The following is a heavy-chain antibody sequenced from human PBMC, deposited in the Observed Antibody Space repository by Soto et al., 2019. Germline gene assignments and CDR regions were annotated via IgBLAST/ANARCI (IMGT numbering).Heavy chain of an antibody. CDR1: GFTVSSNY. CDR3: ARDGSSGFDF. CDR2: IYSGGRT. D-gene: IGHD6-19*01. V-gene: IGHV3-53*04. J-gene: IGHJ4*02. Sequence: PGASLRLSCAACGFTVSSNYMSWVRQAPGKGLEWVSVIYSGGRTYYADSVKGRFTISRHNSKNTLYLQMNSLRAEDTAVYYGARDGSSGFDFWGQGTLVTVSS.